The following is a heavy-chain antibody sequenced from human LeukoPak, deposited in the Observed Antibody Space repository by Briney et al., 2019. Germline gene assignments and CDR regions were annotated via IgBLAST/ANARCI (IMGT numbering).Heavy chain of an antibody. CDR1: GYTLTELS. J-gene: IGHJ3*02. CDR3: ATYSRGIFFLEWPISSGDAFDI. D-gene: IGHD3-3*01. Sequence: ASVKVSCKVSGYTLTELSMHWVRQAPGKGLEWMGGFDPEDGETIYAQKFQGRVTMTEDTSTDTAYMELSSLRSEDTAVYYCATYSRGIFFLEWPISSGDAFDIWGQGTMVTVSS. V-gene: IGHV1-24*01. CDR2: FDPEDGET.